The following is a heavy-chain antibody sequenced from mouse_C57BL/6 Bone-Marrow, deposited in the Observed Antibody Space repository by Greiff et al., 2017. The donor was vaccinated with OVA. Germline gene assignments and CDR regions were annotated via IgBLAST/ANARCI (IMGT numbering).Heavy chain of an antibody. V-gene: IGHV1-50*01. Sequence: QVQLQQPGAELVKPGASVKLSCKASGYTFTSYWMQWVKQRPGQGLEWIGEIDPSDSYTNYNQKFKGKATLTVDKPSSTAYMQLSSLTSEDSAVYYCSTTVVARGDYWGQGTTLTVSS. CDR3: STTVVARGDY. CDR2: IDPSDSYT. D-gene: IGHD1-1*01. CDR1: GYTFTSYW. J-gene: IGHJ2*01.